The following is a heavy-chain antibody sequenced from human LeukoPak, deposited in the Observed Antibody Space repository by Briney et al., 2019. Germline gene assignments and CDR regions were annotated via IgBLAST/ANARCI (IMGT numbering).Heavy chain of an antibody. CDR2: INSDGSST. J-gene: IGHJ5*02. Sequence: GGSLRLSCAASGFTFSTYWMHWVRQAPGKGLVWVSRINSDGSSTSYADSVKGRFTISRDNAKNTLYLQMNSLRAEDTAVYYCARDSPWFPKDLWFDPWGQGTLVTVSS. D-gene: IGHD3-10*01. CDR3: ARDSPWFPKDLWFDP. CDR1: GFTFSTYW. V-gene: IGHV3-74*01.